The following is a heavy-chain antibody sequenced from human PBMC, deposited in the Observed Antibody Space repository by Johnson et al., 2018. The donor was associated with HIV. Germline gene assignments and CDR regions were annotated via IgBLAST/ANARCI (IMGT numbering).Heavy chain of an antibody. V-gene: IGHV3-33*01. CDR1: GFTFSSYG. CDR3: WGYSTSSNDAFDI. J-gene: IGHJ3*02. D-gene: IGHD6-6*01. Sequence: QVQLVESGGGLVQPGGSLRLSCAASGFTFSSYGMHWVRQAPEKGLEWVADIKCDGSEKYYTDSVKGRFTISRDNSKNTLFLQMNSLRAEGTAVYYCWGYSTSSNDAFDIWGQGTMVTVAS. CDR2: IKCDGSEK.